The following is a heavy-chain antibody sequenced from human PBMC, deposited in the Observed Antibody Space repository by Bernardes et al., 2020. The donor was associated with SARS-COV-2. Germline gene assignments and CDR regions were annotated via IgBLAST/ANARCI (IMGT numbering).Heavy chain of an antibody. Sequence: GGSLRLSCAASGFRFDDYAMYWVRQVPGKGLEWVSGISWNGGSAGYGDSVKGRFTISRDNAKSSLYLQMNNLRTEDTAFYYCARFPTKYYDTSGYSMDYWGQGTLVTVSS. CDR1: GFRFDDYA. CDR2: ISWNGGSA. J-gene: IGHJ4*02. V-gene: IGHV3-9*01. D-gene: IGHD3-22*01. CDR3: ARFPTKYYDTSGYSMDY.